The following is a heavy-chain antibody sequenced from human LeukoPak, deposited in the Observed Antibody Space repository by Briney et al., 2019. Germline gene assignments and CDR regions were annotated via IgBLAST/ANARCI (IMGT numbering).Heavy chain of an antibody. J-gene: IGHJ6*03. CDR3: ARAPYNWNYEPHYYYYMDV. CDR2: IIPIFGTA. D-gene: IGHD1-7*01. V-gene: IGHV1-69*05. CDR1: GGTFISYA. Sequence: SVKVSCKASGGTFISYAISWVRQAHGQGLEWMGGIIPIFGTANYAQKFQGRVTITTDESTSTAYMELSSLRSEDTAVYYCARAPYNWNYEPHYYYYMDVWGKGTTVTVSS.